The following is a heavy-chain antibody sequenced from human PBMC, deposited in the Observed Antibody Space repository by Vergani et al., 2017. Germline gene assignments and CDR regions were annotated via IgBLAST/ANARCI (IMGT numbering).Heavy chain of an antibody. CDR3: ARRSGIVYDIFSGTQYFFDF. V-gene: IGHV4-38-2*01. D-gene: IGHD3-9*01. Sequence: QVQLQESGPGLVKPSETLSLTCAVSGFSIDNGYYWDWIRQPPGKGLEWIGSIYRTGRTHFNPSLMSRVTISVDTSNNHFSLRLNSLTAADTAVYYCARRSGIVYDIFSGTQYFFDFWCQGALVTVSS. CDR2: IYRTGRT. J-gene: IGHJ4*02. CDR1: GFSIDNGYY.